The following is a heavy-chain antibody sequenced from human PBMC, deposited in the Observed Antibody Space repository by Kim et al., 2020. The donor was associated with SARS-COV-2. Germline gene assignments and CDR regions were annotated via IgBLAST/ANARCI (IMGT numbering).Heavy chain of an antibody. CDR2: IRSKAYGGTT. V-gene: IGHV3-49*03. J-gene: IGHJ4*02. D-gene: IGHD5-18*01. CDR3: TRAVTAMVLGY. Sequence: GGSLRLSCTASGFTFGDYAMSWFRQAPGKGLEWVGFIRSKAYGGTTEYAASVKGRFTISRDDSKSIAYLQMNSLKTEDTAVYYCTRAVTAMVLGYWGQGTLVTVSS. CDR1: GFTFGDYA.